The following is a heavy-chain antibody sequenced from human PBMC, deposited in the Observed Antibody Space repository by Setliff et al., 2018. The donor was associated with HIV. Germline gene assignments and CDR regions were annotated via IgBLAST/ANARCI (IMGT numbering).Heavy chain of an antibody. J-gene: IGHJ3*02. Sequence: GASVKVSCKTSGYTFINYAIHWLRQAPGQRLEWMGWISTGDGNTNYAQKFQGRVTITADESTSTAYMELSSRRSEDTAVYYCAKDITGGFDAFDIWGQGTMVTVSS. D-gene: IGHD1-20*01. V-gene: IGHV1-3*04. CDR2: ISTGDGNT. CDR3: AKDITGGFDAFDI. CDR1: GYTFINYA.